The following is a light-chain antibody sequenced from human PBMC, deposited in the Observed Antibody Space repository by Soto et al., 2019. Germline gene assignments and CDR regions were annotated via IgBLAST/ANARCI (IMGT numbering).Light chain of an antibody. CDR3: AAWDDSLKGLV. CDR2: SDN. CDR1: RSNIGGNT. V-gene: IGLV1-44*01. J-gene: IGLJ3*02. Sequence: QSVLTQPPSASGTHGQRVTISCSGSRSNIGGNTVNWYQQYPGAAPKLLIFSDNQRPSGVPDRFSGSKSGTSASLAISGLQSEDEADYHCAAWDDSLKGLVFGGGTKVTVL.